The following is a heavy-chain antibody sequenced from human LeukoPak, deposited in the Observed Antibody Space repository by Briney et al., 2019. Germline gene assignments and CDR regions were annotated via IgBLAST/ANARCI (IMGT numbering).Heavy chain of an antibody. CDR3: ASSRLRFLEWLLTFDY. J-gene: IGHJ4*02. V-gene: IGHV4-61*02. CDR1: GGSISSGSYY. CDR2: IYTSGST. D-gene: IGHD3-3*01. Sequence: PSQTLSLTCTVSGGSISSGSYYWSWIRQPAGKGLEWIGRIYTSGSTNYNPSLKSRVTISVDTSKNQFPLKLSSVTAADTAVYYCASSRLRFLEWLLTFDYWGQGTLVTVSS.